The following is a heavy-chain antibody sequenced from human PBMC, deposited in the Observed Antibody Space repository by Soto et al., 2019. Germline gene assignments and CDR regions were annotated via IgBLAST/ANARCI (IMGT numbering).Heavy chain of an antibody. V-gene: IGHV1-46*01. D-gene: IGHD3-3*01. J-gene: IGHJ4*02. CDR1: GYTFTIYY. CDR3: ARAPSPFGVVSTIDY. CDR2: INPSGGST. Sequence: GASVKVSCKASGYTFTIYYMHWVRQAPGQGLEWMGVINPSGGSTNYAQKFQGRVTLTRDTSTSTVYMELSSLRSEDTAVYYCARAPSPFGVVSTIDYWGQGTLVTVSS.